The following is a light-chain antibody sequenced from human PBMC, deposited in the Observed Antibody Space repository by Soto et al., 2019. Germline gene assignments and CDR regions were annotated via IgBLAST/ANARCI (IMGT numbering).Light chain of an antibody. V-gene: IGLV1-40*01. CDR3: QSYDISLSGSV. Sequence: QSVLMQPPSVSAAPGQRVTISCTGSSSNIGAGYDVHWYQQLPGTAPKLLIYGNSNRPSGVPDRFSGSKSGTSASLAITGLQAEDEADYYCQSYDISLSGSVFGTGTKLTVL. CDR1: SSNIGAGYD. CDR2: GNS. J-gene: IGLJ1*01.